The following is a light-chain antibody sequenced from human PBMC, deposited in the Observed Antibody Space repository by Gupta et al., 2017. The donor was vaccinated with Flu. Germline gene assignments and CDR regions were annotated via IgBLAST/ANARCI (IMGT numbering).Light chain of an antibody. Sequence: DIQMTQSPSSLSASVGDRVTITCQASQDISNYLNWYQQKTGKAPKLLIYDASNLETGVPSRFSGSGSGTDFTFTISSLQPEDFATYYCQQDDNLPLTFGGGPKVEIK. CDR2: DAS. J-gene: IGKJ4*01. CDR1: QDISNY. CDR3: QQDDNLPLT. V-gene: IGKV1-33*01.